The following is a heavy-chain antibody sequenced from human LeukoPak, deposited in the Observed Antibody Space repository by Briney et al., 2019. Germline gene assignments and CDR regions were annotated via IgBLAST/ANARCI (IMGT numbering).Heavy chain of an antibody. CDR1: SVSFCGYY. CDR2: INHSGST. V-gene: IGHV4-34*01. J-gene: IGHJ6*03. Sequence: SETLSLTCAVYSVSFCGYYWTWIRQPPGKGREGIGEINHSGSTNYNPSLKSRVTISVDTSKNQFSLKLSSVTAADTAVYYCARLVASYGYYYYYMDVWGKGTTVTVSS. CDR3: ARLVASYGYYYYYMDV. D-gene: IGHD5-12*01.